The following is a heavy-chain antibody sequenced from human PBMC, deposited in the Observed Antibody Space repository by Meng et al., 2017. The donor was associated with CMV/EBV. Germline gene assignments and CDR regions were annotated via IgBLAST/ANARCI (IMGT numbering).Heavy chain of an antibody. CDR3: ARVPNITIWDFYYGMDV. CDR1: GGTFSSYA. CDR2: IIPILGIA. V-gene: IGHV1-69*10. Sequence: SVKVSCKASGGTFSSYAISWVRQAPGQGLEWMGGIIPILGIANYAQKFQGRVTITADKSTSTAYMELSSLRSEDTAVYYCARVPNITIWDFYYGMDVWGQGTTVTVSS. D-gene: IGHD3-3*01. J-gene: IGHJ6*02.